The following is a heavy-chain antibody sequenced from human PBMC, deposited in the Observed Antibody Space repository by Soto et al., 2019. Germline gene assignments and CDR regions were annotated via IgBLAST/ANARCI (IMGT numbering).Heavy chain of an antibody. CDR2: IIPIFGTA. V-gene: IGHV1-69*01. Sequence: QVQLVQSGAEVKKPGSSVKVSCKASGGTFSSYAISWVRQAPGQGLEWMGGIIPIFGTANYAQKFQGRVTITADEATSTDYMELSSLRSEDTAVYYCARVQRTDLGEYDSSGYPPPLFDYWGQGTLVTVSS. D-gene: IGHD3-22*01. CDR3: ARVQRTDLGEYDSSGYPPPLFDY. CDR1: GGTFSSYA. J-gene: IGHJ4*02.